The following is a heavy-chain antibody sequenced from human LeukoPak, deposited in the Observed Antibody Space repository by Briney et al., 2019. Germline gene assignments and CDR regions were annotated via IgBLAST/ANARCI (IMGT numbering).Heavy chain of an antibody. D-gene: IGHD6-6*01. J-gene: IGHJ2*01. CDR1: AYTFTGYY. Sequence: ASVKVSCKASAYTFTGYYMHWVRQAPGQGLEGVGRINPNSGGTNYAQKFQGRVTMTRDTSISTAYMELSRLRSDDTAVYYCAREYSSSPWYFDVWGRGTLVTVSS. V-gene: IGHV1-2*06. CDR2: INPNSGGT. CDR3: AREYSSSPWYFDV.